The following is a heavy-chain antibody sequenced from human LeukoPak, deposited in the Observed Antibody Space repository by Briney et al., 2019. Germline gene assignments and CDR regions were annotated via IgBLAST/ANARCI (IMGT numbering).Heavy chain of an antibody. V-gene: IGHV4-59*01. Sequence: SETLSLTCTVSGGSISSYYWSWIRQPPGRGLEWIGYIYYSGSTNYNPSLKSRVTISVDTSKNQFSLKLSSVTAADTAVYYCASGYDSSGYYLDAFDIWGQGTMVTVSS. J-gene: IGHJ3*02. CDR1: GGSISSYY. CDR2: IYYSGST. D-gene: IGHD3-22*01. CDR3: ASGYDSSGYYLDAFDI.